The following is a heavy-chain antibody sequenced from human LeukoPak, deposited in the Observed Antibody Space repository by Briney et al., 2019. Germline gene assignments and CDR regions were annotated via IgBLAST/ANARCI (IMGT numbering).Heavy chain of an antibody. CDR2: INQDGSEK. V-gene: IGHV3-7*01. Sequence: GGSLRLSCAASGFTFSSYWMNWVRQAPGKGLEWVANINQDGSEKYYVDSVKGRFTIPRDNAENSLDLQMNRLRAEDTAVYYCARDHTVAGIVFDSWGQGTLVTVSS. CDR3: ARDHTVAGIVFDS. J-gene: IGHJ4*02. CDR1: GFTFSSYW. D-gene: IGHD6-19*01.